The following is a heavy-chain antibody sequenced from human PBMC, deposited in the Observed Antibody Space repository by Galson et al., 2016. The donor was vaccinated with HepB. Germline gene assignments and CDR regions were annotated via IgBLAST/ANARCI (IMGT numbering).Heavy chain of an antibody. J-gene: IGHJ6*02. V-gene: IGHV4-59*01. CDR2: IYSTGRT. CDR3: ARGDLTAVPSGDFFHYYGMEG. Sequence: SETLSLTCSVSGGSLTGYFWSWIRESPGRGLEWIGFIYSTGRTNYSPSLKSRLTTSVDPSKNQFSLTLRSVTVADTAVYFCARGDLTAVPSGDFFHYYGMEGWGQGITVTVSS. D-gene: IGHD4-11*01. CDR1: GGSLTGYF.